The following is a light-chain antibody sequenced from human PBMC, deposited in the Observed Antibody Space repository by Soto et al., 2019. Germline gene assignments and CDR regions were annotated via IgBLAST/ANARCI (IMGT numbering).Light chain of an antibody. CDR2: AAS. CDR3: QQLHSYPFT. Sequence: DIQMTQTPSSLSASVGDRFTITFRASQTINSYLNWYRQKPGKAPELLIYAASSLHSGVPSRFSGSGSGTDFTLTISSLQPEDFATYYCQQLHSYPFTFGQGTRLEI. J-gene: IGKJ5*01. V-gene: IGKV1-39*01. CDR1: QTINSY.